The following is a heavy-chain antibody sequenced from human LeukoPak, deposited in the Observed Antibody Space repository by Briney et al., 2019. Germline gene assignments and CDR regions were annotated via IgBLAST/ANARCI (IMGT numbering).Heavy chain of an antibody. D-gene: IGHD3-22*01. V-gene: IGHV3-23*01. CDR3: AKGYRVVVVTIGYFDY. Sequence: PGGSLRLSCAASGFTFSSYAMTWVRQAPGKGLEWVSGISGSGGSTYYADSVKGRFTISRDNSKNTLYLQMNSLRAEDTAVYYCAKGYRVVVVTIGYFDYWGQGTLVTVSS. J-gene: IGHJ4*02. CDR1: GFTFSSYA. CDR2: ISGSGGST.